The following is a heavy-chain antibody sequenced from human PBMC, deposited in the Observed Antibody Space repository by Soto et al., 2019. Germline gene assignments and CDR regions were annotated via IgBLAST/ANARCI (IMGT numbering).Heavy chain of an antibody. J-gene: IGHJ4*02. D-gene: IGHD3-22*01. CDR2: IIPIFGTA. CDR3: ARGWGYDSTDFYYAY. Sequence: QVQLVQSGAEVRKPGSSVRVSCKASVGSFNRHTISWVRQAPGQGLEWMGGIIPIFGTANHAQKFQGRVTIIADESTSTVYMELSSLRSDDTAIYYCARGWGYDSTDFYYAYWGQGTLVIVSS. CDR1: VGSFNRHT. V-gene: IGHV1-69*01.